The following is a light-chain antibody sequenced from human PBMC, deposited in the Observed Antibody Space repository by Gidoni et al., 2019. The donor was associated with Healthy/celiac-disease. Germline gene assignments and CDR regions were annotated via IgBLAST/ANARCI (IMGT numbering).Light chain of an antibody. CDR3: QQYDDLSWT. CDR2: DAS. Sequence: DIQMTQSPSSLSASVGDRATITCQASQDINNYLNWYQQKPGKAPKFLIYDASNLETGVPSRFSGSGSGTDFTFTISSLQPEDIATYYCQQYDDLSWTFGQGTKVEIK. CDR1: QDINNY. V-gene: IGKV1-33*01. J-gene: IGKJ1*01.